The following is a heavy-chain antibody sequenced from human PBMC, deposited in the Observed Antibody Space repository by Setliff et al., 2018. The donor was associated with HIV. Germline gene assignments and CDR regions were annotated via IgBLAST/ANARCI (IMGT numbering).Heavy chain of an antibody. CDR3: AKDAPRLAAAGPDAFDI. J-gene: IGHJ3*02. CDR2: IDSSSSTI. Sequence: AGGSLRLSCAASGFTFSSYSMNWVRQAPGKGLEWISYIDSSSSTIYYAYSVKGRFTISRDNAKNSLYLQMNSLRAEDTALYYCAKDAPRLAAAGPDAFDIWCQGTMVTV. D-gene: IGHD6-13*01. CDR1: GFTFSSYS. V-gene: IGHV3-48*01.